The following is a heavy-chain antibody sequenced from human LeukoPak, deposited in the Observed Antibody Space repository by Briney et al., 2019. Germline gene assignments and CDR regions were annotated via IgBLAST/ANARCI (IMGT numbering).Heavy chain of an antibody. D-gene: IGHD5-12*01. J-gene: IGHJ6*02. CDR2: ISGSGGST. Sequence: GGSLRLSCAASGFTFSSYAMSWVRQAPGKGLEWVSAISGSGGSTYYADSVKGRFTISRDNAKNSLYLQMNSLRAEDTAVYYCASANIGYYGMDVWGQGTTVTVSS. CDR3: ASANIGYYGMDV. V-gene: IGHV3-23*01. CDR1: GFTFSSYA.